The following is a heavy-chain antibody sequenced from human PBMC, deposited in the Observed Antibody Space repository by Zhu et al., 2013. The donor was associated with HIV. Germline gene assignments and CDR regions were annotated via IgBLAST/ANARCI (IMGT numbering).Heavy chain of an antibody. D-gene: IGHD3-16*01. CDR1: GYSLTELS. CDR3: AIDQGAREAFDV. CDR2: FDPEDGER. V-gene: IGHV1-24*01. J-gene: IGHJ3*01. Sequence: QVQLVQSGAEVKKPGASVKVSCKVSGYSLTELSMHWVRQAPGKGLEWMGGFDPEDGERIYAQKLQGRVTITEDTSTDTASMELSSLRSEDTAVYYCAIDQGAREAFDVWGQGTMVTVSS.